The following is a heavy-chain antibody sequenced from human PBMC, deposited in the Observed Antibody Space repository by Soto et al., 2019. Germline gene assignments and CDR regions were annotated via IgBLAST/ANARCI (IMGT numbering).Heavy chain of an antibody. CDR2: INAGNGNT. J-gene: IGHJ5*02. D-gene: IGHD3-10*01. Sequence: ASVKVSCKASGYTFTSYAMHWVRQAPGQRLEWMGWINAGNGNTKYSQKFQGRVTITRDTSASTAYMELSSLRSEDTAVYYCARDPIYGSGSYIISNWFDPWGQGTLVTVSS. CDR3: ARDPIYGSGSYIISNWFDP. CDR1: GYTFTSYA. V-gene: IGHV1-3*01.